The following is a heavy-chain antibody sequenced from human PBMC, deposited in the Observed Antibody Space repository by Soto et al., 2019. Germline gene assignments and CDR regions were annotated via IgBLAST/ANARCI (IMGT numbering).Heavy chain of an antibody. D-gene: IGHD5-12*01. J-gene: IGHJ3*02. CDR2: IYHSGST. V-gene: IGHV4-38-2*02. Sequence: SETLSLTCGVSDYSISSGYYWAWIRQPPGKGLEWLGSIYHSGSTYQNPSLSSRVTISVDTPRNKFSLRLSSVTAVDTAVYYCARDRDGYNYAFDIRGQGTVVTVSS. CDR1: DYSISSGYY. CDR3: ARDRDGYNYAFDI.